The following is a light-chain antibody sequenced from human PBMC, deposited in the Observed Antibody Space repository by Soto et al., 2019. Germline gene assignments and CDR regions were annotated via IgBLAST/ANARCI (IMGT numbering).Light chain of an antibody. CDR2: KAS. CDR3: PQYNSWT. V-gene: IGKV1-5*03. Sequence: IQITQSPSTLSASVGDSVSINCRASQSISAWLAWYQEKPGKATRLLIYKASTLEIGVPSRFSGSGSGTEFTLTISSMQPDDVAIDYCPQYNSWTFCPGTKVDIK. CDR1: QSISAW. J-gene: IGKJ1*01.